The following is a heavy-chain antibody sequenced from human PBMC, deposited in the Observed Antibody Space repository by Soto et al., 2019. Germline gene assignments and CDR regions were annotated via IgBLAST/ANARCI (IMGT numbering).Heavy chain of an antibody. CDR2: ISHTGST. Sequence: LSLPCAVENGSLTNYFWSWIRQPPGKGLEWIGEISHTGSTNYNPSLESRLTMSLDTSKNRFSLDLTSVTAADTAVYFCARGRYCSGGICYPQMFDYWGQGTLVTVSS. J-gene: IGHJ4*02. D-gene: IGHD2-15*01. V-gene: IGHV4-34*01. CDR3: ARGRYCSGGICYPQMFDY. CDR1: NGSLTNYF.